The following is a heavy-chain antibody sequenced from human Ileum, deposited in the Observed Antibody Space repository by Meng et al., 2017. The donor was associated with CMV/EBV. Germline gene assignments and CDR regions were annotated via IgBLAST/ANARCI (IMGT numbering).Heavy chain of an antibody. CDR1: GFTFSSYW. D-gene: IGHD1-26*01. CDR3: AREGSFDARGPRD. CDR2: INSDGSST. V-gene: IGHV3-74*01. Sequence: GESLKISCAASGFTFSSYWMHWVRQAPGKGLVWVSRINSDGSSTSYADSVKGRFTITRDNPKNTLYLQMNSLRAEDTAVYYCAREGSFDARGPRDWGQGTLVTVSS. J-gene: IGHJ4*02.